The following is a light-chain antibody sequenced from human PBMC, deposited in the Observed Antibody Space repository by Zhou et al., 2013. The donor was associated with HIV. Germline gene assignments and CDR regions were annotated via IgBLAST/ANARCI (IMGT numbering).Light chain of an antibody. Sequence: EIVLTQSPGTMSLSPGERATLSCRASHTVNSRNLAWYQQKPGQALRLLMFEASNRATGIPDRFSGSGSGTDFTLTISSLEPEDIGVYYCQQRSSWPPIFTFGPGTKVEIK. V-gene: IGKV3D-20*02. CDR3: QQRSSWPPIFT. J-gene: IGKJ3*01. CDR1: HTVNSRN. CDR2: EAS.